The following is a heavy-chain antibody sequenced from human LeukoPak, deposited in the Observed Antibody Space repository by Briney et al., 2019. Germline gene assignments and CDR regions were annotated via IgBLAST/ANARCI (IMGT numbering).Heavy chain of an antibody. J-gene: IGHJ4*02. V-gene: IGHV3-30-3*01. Sequence: GRSLRLSCAASGFTFSSYAMHWVRQAPGKGLEWVAVISYDGSNKYYADSVKGRFTISRDNSKNTLYLQMNSLRAEDTIVYYCARVGRIAVAGPLDYWGQGTLVTVSS. CDR3: ARVGRIAVAGPLDY. D-gene: IGHD6-19*01. CDR1: GFTFSSYA. CDR2: ISYDGSNK.